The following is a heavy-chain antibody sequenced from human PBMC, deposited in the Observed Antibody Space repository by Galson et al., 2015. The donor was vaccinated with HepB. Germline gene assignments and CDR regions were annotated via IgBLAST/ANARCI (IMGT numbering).Heavy chain of an antibody. J-gene: IGHJ4*02. V-gene: IGHV5-51*01. CDR3: ARHTSIVGATESGLFDY. D-gene: IGHD1-26*01. CDR1: GYSFTSYW. Sequence: QSGAEVKKPGESLKISCKGSGYSFTSYWIGWVRQMPGKGLEWMGIIYPGDSDTRYSPSFQGQVTISADKSISTAYLQWSSLKASDTAMYYCARHTSIVGATESGLFDYWGQGTLVTVSS. CDR2: IYPGDSDT.